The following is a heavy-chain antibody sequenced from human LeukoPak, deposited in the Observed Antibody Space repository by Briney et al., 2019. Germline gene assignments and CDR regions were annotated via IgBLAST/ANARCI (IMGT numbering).Heavy chain of an antibody. D-gene: IGHD1-26*01. V-gene: IGHV4-59*01. Sequence: SETLSLTCTVSGGSISSYYWSWLRQPPGKGLEWIGYIYYSGSTNYNPSLKSRVTISVDTSKNQFSLKLSSVTAADTAVYYCARGTLHWFDPWGQGTLVTVSS. CDR2: IYYSGST. CDR3: ARGTLHWFDP. J-gene: IGHJ5*02. CDR1: GGSISSYY.